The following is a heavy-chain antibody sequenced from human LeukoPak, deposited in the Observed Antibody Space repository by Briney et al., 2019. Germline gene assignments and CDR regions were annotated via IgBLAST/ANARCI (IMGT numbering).Heavy chain of an antibody. D-gene: IGHD5-18*01. CDR3: ARVNTAMVYGSDY. CDR2: INHSGST. Sequence: PSETLSLTCAVYGGSFSGYYWSWIRQPPGKGLEWIGEINHSGSTNYNPSLKSRVTISVDTSKNQFSLKLSSVTAADTAVYYCARVNTAMVYGSDYWGQGTLVTVSP. J-gene: IGHJ4*02. V-gene: IGHV4-34*01. CDR1: GGSFSGYY.